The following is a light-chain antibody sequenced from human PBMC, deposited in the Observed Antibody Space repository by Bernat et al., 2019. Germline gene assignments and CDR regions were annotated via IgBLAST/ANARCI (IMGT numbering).Light chain of an antibody. Sequence: EIVLTQSPATLSLSPGERVTLSCRASQSISSYLAWYQQKPGQAPRLLIYDASNRATGIPARFSGSGSGTDFTLTISSLEPEDFAVYYCQHYGSSPPFTFGPGTKVEI. V-gene: IGKV3-11*01. CDR2: DAS. CDR1: QSISSY. J-gene: IGKJ3*01. CDR3: QHYGSSPPFT.